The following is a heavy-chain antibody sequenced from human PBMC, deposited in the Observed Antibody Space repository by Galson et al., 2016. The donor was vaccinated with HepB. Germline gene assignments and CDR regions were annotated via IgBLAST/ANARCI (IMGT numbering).Heavy chain of an antibody. CDR3: ARERGRGDSSFENPGGYSYMDV. J-gene: IGHJ6*03. CDR1: GFTFSDYY. CDR2: ISSSSTYT. V-gene: IGHV3-11*06. D-gene: IGHD6-6*01. Sequence: SLRLSCAPSGFTFSDYYMTWIRQAPGKGLEWVSYISSSSTYTNYADSVKGRFTISRDNATNSLYLQMHRLRVEDTAVYYFARERGRGDSSFENPGGYSYMDVGGKGTTVTVSS.